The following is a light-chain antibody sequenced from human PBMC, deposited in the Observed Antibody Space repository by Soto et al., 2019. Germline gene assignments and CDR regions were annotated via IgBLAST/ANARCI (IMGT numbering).Light chain of an antibody. CDR2: DNN. Sequence: QSVLTQPPSVSAAPGQKVTISCSGSSSNIGNNYVSWYQQLPGTAPKLLIYDNNKRPSGIPDRFSGSKSGTSATLAITGLQTGDEADYFCGTWDSGLRVFGTGTKLTVL. V-gene: IGLV1-51*01. J-gene: IGLJ1*01. CDR3: GTWDSGLRV. CDR1: SSNIGNNY.